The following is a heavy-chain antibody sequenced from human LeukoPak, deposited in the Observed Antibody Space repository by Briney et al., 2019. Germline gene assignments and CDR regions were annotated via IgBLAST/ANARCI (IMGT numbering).Heavy chain of an antibody. CDR3: ARKIRAYCSGGSCYLGEPGMDV. V-gene: IGHV4-30-2*01. J-gene: IGHJ6*02. D-gene: IGHD2-15*01. CDR2: IYHSGST. Sequence: SETLSLTCAVSGGSISSGGYSWSWIRQPPGKGLEWIGYIYHSGSTNYNPSLKSRVTISVDTSKNQFSLKLSSVTAADTAVYYCARKIRAYCSGGSCYLGEPGMDVWGQGTTVTVSS. CDR1: GGSISSGGYS.